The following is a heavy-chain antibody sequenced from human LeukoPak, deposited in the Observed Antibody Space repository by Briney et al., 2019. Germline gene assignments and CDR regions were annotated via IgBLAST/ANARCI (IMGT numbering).Heavy chain of an antibody. D-gene: IGHD1-26*01. CDR1: GYTFTGYY. J-gene: IGHJ4*02. V-gene: IGHV1-2*02. Sequence: GASVKVSRKASGYTFTGYYMHWVRQAPGQGLEWMGWINPNSGGTNSAQKFQGRVTMTRDTSISTAYMELSRLTSDDTAVYYCARHPYSGSYHFDYWGQGTLVTVSS. CDR2: INPNSGGT. CDR3: ARHPYSGSYHFDY.